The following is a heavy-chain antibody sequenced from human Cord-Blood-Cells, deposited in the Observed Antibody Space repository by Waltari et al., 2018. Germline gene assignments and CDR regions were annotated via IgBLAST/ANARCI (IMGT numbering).Heavy chain of an antibody. D-gene: IGHD3-9*01. V-gene: IGHV5-51*01. CDR3: ARQRGYYDILTGYYAFDI. CDR2: IYPGDSDT. Sequence: EVQLVQSGAEVKKLGASLKISCTGSGSSFTSYWIGWVRHMPGKGLEWMGIIYPGDSDTRYSPSFQGQVTISADKSISTAYLQWSSLKASDTAMYYCARQRGYYDILTGYYAFDIWGQGTMVTVSS. CDR1: GSSFTSYW. J-gene: IGHJ3*02.